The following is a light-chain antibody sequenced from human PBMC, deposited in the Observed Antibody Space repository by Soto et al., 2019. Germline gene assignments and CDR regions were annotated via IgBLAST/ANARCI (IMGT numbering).Light chain of an antibody. Sequence: EIVLTQSPGTLSLSPGERATLSCRASQSVSSSSYLAWYQEKPGQAPRLLIYGASTRATGVPDRFRGSGSTTDLTPAISRLEHEDVAVYYGRQYGSSPSYTFGQGTKLEIK. V-gene: IGKV3-20*01. J-gene: IGKJ2*01. CDR3: RQYGSSPSYT. CDR1: QSVSSSSY. CDR2: GAS.